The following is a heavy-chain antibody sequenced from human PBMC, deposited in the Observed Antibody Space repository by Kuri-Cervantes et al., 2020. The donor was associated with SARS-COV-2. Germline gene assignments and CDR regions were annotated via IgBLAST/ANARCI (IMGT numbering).Heavy chain of an antibody. J-gene: IGHJ1*01. Sequence: ASVKVSCKASGYTFTGYYMHWVRQAPGQGLEWMGWINPNSGGTNYAQKFQGRVTMTRDTSISTAYMELSRLRSDDTAVYHCARDGSKGKYFQHWGQGTLVTVSS. CDR2: INPNSGGT. CDR1: GYTFTGYY. D-gene: IGHD3-10*01. CDR3: ARDGSKGKYFQH. V-gene: IGHV1-2*02.